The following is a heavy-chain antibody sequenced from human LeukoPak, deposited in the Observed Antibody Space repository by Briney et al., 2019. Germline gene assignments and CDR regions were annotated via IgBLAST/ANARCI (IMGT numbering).Heavy chain of an antibody. Sequence: GGSLRLSCAASGFTFSTYTMNWVRQAPGKGLEWVSSISESSTYIYYADSVKGRFTISRDNAKNSLYLQMNSLRAEDTAVYYCARTRSCGGGFYPWDFHFWGQGTPVTVSS. V-gene: IGHV3-21*01. CDR2: ISESSTYI. D-gene: IGHD2-21*02. CDR3: ARTRSCGGGFYPWDFHF. J-gene: IGHJ4*02. CDR1: GFTFSTYT.